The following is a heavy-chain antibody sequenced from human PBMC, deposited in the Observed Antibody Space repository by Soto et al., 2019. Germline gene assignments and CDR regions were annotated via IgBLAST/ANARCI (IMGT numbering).Heavy chain of an antibody. CDR2: IYYSGST. CDR3: ARRSYYGSRSIFDY. Sequence: QLQLQESGPGLVKPSETLSLTCTVSGGSISSSGYYWGWIRLPPGKGLEWIGNIYYSGSTNYNPSLKSRVTISVDTSKNQFSLKVRSVTAADTAVYYSARRSYYGSRSIFDYWGQGTLVTVSS. J-gene: IGHJ4*02. CDR1: GGSISSSGYY. V-gene: IGHV4-39*01. D-gene: IGHD3-10*01.